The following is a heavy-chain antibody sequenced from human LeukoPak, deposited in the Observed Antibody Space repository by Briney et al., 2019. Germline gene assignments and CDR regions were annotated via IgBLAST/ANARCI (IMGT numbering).Heavy chain of an antibody. CDR1: GFTFSSYS. D-gene: IGHD2-2*01. J-gene: IGHJ4*02. V-gene: IGHV3-48*04. CDR3: ARESAVVPAATGDY. Sequence: GGSLRLSCAASGFTFSSYSMNWVRQAPGKGLEWVSYISSSSSTIYYADSVKGRFTISRDNAKNSLYLQMNSLRAEDTAVYYCARESAVVPAATGDYWGQGTLVTVSS. CDR2: ISSSSSTI.